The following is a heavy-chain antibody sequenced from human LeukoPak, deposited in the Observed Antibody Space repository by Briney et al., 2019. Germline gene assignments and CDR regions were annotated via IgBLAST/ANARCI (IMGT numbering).Heavy chain of an antibody. D-gene: IGHD3-10*01. Sequence: GASVKVSCKASGYTFTSYVISWVRQAPGQGLEWMGGFDPEDGETIYAQKFQGRVTMTEDTSTDTAYMELSSLRSEDTAVYYCATEDYGSGSYFTYWGQGTLVTVSS. CDR1: GYTFTSYV. CDR2: FDPEDGET. V-gene: IGHV1-24*01. J-gene: IGHJ4*02. CDR3: ATEDYGSGSYFTY.